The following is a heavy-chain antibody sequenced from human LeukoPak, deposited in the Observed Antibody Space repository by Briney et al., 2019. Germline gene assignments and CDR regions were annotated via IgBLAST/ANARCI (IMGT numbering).Heavy chain of an antibody. V-gene: IGHV1-69*05. CDR2: IIPIFGTA. CDR3: ARDNYDFWSGHFLD. D-gene: IGHD3-3*01. J-gene: IGHJ4*02. Sequence: ASVKVSCKASGGTFSSYAISWVRQSPGQGLEWMGGIIPIFGTANYAQKFQGRVTITTDESTSTAYMELSSLRSEDTAVYYCARDNYDFWSGHFLDWGQGTLVTVSS. CDR1: GGTFSSYA.